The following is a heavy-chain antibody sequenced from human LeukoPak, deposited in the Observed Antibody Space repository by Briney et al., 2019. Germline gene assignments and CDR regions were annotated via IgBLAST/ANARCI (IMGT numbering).Heavy chain of an antibody. CDR3: VRDSRPRIRWLQLDYYYYMDV. V-gene: IGHV4-59*01. CDR2: IYYSGST. D-gene: IGHD5-24*01. J-gene: IGHJ6*03. CDR1: GRSISSYY. Sequence: RASDTLSLTCTVSGRSISSYYWSWIRQPPGKGLEWIGYIYYSGSTNYNPSLKSPVTISVDTSKNQFSLKLSSVTAADTAVYYCVRDSRPRIRWLQLDYYYYMDVWGKGTTVTVSS.